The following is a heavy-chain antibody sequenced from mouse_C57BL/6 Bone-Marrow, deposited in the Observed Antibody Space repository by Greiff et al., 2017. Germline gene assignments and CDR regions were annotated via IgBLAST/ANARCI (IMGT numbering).Heavy chain of an antibody. D-gene: IGHD1-1*01. CDR3: ARHRATVVSDWYFDV. V-gene: IGHV5-6*01. CDR1: GFTFSSYG. CDR2: ISSGGSYT. J-gene: IGHJ1*03. Sequence: EVMLVESGGDLVKPGGSLKLSCAASGFTFSSYGMPWVRQTPDKRLEWVATISSGGSYTYYPDSVKGRFTISRDNAKNTRYLQMSSLKSEDTAMYYCARHRATVVSDWYFDVWGTGTTVTVSS.